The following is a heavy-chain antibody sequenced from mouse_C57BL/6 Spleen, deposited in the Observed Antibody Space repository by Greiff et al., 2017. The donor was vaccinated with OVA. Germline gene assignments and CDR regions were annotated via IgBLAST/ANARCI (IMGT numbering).Heavy chain of an antibody. CDR3: TTTGERSLYYFDY. Sequence: VQLQQSGAELVRPGASVKLSCTASGFNIKDYYMHWVKQRPEQGLEWIGRIDPEDGDTEYAPKFQGKATMTADTSSNTAYLQLSSLTSEDTAVYYCTTTGERSLYYFDYWGQGTTLTVSS. J-gene: IGHJ2*01. D-gene: IGHD4-1*01. CDR1: GFNIKDYY. CDR2: IDPEDGDT. V-gene: IGHV14-1*01.